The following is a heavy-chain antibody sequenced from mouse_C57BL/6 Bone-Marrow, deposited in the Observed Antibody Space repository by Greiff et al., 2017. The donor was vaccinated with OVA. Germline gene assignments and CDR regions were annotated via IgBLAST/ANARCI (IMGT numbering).Heavy chain of an antibody. CDR3: ARDPGGNYYGSSWRFAY. CDR2: ISYDGSN. Sequence: EVHLVESGPGLVKPSQSLSLTCSVTGYSITSGYYWNWIRQFPGNKLEWMGYISYDGSNNYNPSLKNRISITRDTSKNQFFLKLNSVTTEDTATYYCARDPGGNYYGSSWRFAYWGQGTLVTVSA. CDR1: GYSITSGYY. D-gene: IGHD1-1*01. J-gene: IGHJ3*01. V-gene: IGHV3-6*01.